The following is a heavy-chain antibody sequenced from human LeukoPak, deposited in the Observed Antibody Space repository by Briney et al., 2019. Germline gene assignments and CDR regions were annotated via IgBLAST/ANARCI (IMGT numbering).Heavy chain of an antibody. CDR3: AKDRGGYTYYPFLSYFFDS. V-gene: IGHV3-30*18. CDR1: GFTFSAFG. J-gene: IGHJ4*02. CDR2: ISYDGKDR. Sequence: PGKSLRLSCAASGFTFSAFGIHWVRQAPGKGLEWVTGISYDGKDRNYAESVKGRFTISRDDSKNTVYLQMSSLTTEDTAVYCCAKDRGGYTYYPFLSYFFDSWGQGTLVTVSS. D-gene: IGHD5-12*01.